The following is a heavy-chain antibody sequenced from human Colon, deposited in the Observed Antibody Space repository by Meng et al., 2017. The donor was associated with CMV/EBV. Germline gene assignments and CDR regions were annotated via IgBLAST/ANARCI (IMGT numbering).Heavy chain of an antibody. CDR3: ARATKSSCWEVLDY. CDR2: SYYTGST. V-gene: IGHV4-34*01. Sequence: QVHLQQWGAGLLKPSATLSLTCAVYGESFSGYYWTWIRQPPGRGLEWIGESYYTGSTNYSPSLKSRVTISLDTSKNQFSLKLNSVTAADTAVYYCARATKSSCWEVLDYWGHGTLVTVAS. D-gene: IGHD2-2*01. CDR1: GESFSGYY. J-gene: IGHJ4*01.